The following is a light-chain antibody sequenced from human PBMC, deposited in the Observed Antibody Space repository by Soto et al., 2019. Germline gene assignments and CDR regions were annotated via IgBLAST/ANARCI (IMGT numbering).Light chain of an antibody. CDR3: STYTSSSPGV. Sequence: QSALTQPASVSGSPGQSITISCTGSSSDVGAYNFVSWYQQHPDKAPKVIIYDVNNRPSGVSNRFSGSKSGNTASLTISGLQAEDEADYYCSTYTSSSPGVFGTGTKVTVL. CDR1: SSDVGAYNF. V-gene: IGLV2-14*01. CDR2: DVN. J-gene: IGLJ1*01.